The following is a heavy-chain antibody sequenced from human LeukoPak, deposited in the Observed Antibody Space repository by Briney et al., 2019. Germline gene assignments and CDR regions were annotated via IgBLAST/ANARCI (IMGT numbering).Heavy chain of an antibody. CDR1: GYTFISYG. J-gene: IGHJ5*02. V-gene: IGHV1-18*01. Sequence: ATVKVSCKAFGYTFISYGVTWVRQAPGQGLEWMGWISGYNGYTNYAQNFQDRVTMTTDTSTNTAYMELRSLRSDDTAVYYCARLGYCTNGVCYRKHNRLDPWGQGTLVTVSP. CDR3: ARLGYCTNGVCYRKHNRLDP. CDR2: ISGYNGYT. D-gene: IGHD2-8*01.